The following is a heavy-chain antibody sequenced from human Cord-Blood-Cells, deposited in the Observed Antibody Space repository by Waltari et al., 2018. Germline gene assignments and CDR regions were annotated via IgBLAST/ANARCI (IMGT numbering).Heavy chain of an antibody. D-gene: IGHD6-6*01. CDR2: INHSVST. CDR3: ARGSSIAAPPFDY. Sequence: QVQLQQWGAGLLKPSETLSLTCAVYGGSFSGYYWSWIRQPPGKGLEWIGEINHSVSTNYNPSLKSRVTISVDTSKNQFSLKLSSVTAADTAVYYCARGSSIAAPPFDYWGQGTLVTVSS. CDR1: GGSFSGYY. J-gene: IGHJ4*02. V-gene: IGHV4-34*01.